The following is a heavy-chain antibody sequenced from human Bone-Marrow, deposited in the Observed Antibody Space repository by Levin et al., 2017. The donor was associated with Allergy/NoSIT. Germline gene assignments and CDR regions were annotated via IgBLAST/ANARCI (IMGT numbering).Heavy chain of an antibody. Sequence: GSLRLSCTVSGGSVSSGSYYWSWIRQPPGKGLEWIAYIYHSGSTKYNPSLKSRVTISLDTSRNQFSLRLTSLPAADTAVYYCARGSYFGGLSFDCWGKGTLVTVSS. CDR2: IYHSGST. CDR3: ARGSYFGGLSFDC. J-gene: IGHJ4*02. D-gene: IGHD4-23*01. V-gene: IGHV4-61*01. CDR1: GGSVSSGSYY.